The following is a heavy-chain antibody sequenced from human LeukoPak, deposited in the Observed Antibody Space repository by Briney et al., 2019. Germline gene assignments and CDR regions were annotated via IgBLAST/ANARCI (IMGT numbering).Heavy chain of an antibody. CDR1: GFTFSSYA. D-gene: IGHD4-11*01. J-gene: IGHJ4*02. CDR2: IYSGGST. Sequence: GGSLRLSCAASGFTFSSYAMNWVRQAPGKGLEWVSVIYSGGSTYYADSVKGRFTISRDNSKNTLYLQMNSLRAEDTAVYYCARNSYSDYFDYWGQGTLVTVSS. V-gene: IGHV3-66*01. CDR3: ARNSYSDYFDY.